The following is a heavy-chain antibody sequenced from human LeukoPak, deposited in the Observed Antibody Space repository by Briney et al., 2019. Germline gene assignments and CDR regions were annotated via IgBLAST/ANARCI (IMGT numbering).Heavy chain of an antibody. J-gene: IGHJ3*02. D-gene: IGHD2-15*01. CDR1: GGSISSYL. V-gene: IGHV4-59*01. Sequence: PSETLSLTCSVSGGSISSYLWNWIRQPPGKGLGWIGNIYNSGSTYYNPSLKSRVTMSVDPSKNQFFLKLNSVTAADTAVYYCAREDYCSGGSCYRVRAFSIWGQGTMVAVSS. CDR2: IYNSGST. CDR3: AREDYCSGGSCYRVRAFSI.